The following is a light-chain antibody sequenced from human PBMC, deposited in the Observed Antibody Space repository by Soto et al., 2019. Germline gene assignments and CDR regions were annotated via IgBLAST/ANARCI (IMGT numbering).Light chain of an antibody. J-gene: IGKJ1*01. CDR3: QQYKTYPWT. Sequence: DIQMTQSPSSLSASVGDRVTITCRASQDITNSLAWFQQKPGSAPKSLIYAATSLQSGVLSNFSGSGSGTDFTLTISSLQPEDLGTYYCQQYKTYPWTFGQGTKVEIK. CDR2: AAT. V-gene: IGKV1-16*02. CDR1: QDITNS.